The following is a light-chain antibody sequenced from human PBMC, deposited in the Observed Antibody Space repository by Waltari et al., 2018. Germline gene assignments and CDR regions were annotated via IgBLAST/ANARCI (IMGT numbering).Light chain of an antibody. Sequence: QSVLTQPPSVSGTPGQRVTISCSGSTSNIGAGHDVPWYQHLPGTAPQLLIYGNNNRPSGVPDRFSGSKSGTSASLAITGLQADDEADYFCQSFDNMLSGGVVFGGGTKLAVL. CDR3: QSFDNMLSGGVV. J-gene: IGLJ2*01. V-gene: IGLV1-40*01. CDR1: TSNIGAGHD. CDR2: GNN.